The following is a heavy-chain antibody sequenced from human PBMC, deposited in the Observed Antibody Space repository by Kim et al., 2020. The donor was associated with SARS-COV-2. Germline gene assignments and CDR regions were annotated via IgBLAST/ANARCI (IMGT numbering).Heavy chain of an antibody. Sequence: GGSLRLSCAASGFTFSSYGMHWVRQAPGKGLEWVAVIWYDGSNKYYADSVKGRFTISRDNSKNTLYLQMNSLRAEDTAVYYCAKDRIRREGMDVWGQGTTVTVSS. J-gene: IGHJ6*02. CDR2: IWYDGSNK. V-gene: IGHV3-33*06. CDR1: GFTFSSYG. CDR3: AKDRIRREGMDV. D-gene: IGHD2-15*01.